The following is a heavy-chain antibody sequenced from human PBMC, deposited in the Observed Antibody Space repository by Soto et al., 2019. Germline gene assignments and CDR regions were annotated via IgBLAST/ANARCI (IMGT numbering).Heavy chain of an antibody. Sequence: SETLSLTCTVSGGSVSSGSYYWSWIRQPPGKGLEWIGYIYYSGSTNYNPSLKSRVTISVDTSKNQFSLKLSSVTAADTAVYYCARDNVDTATKGELGAFDIWGQATMVTVSS. V-gene: IGHV4-61*01. CDR3: ARDNVDTATKGELGAFDI. CDR1: GGSVSSGSYY. CDR2: IYYSGST. D-gene: IGHD5-18*01. J-gene: IGHJ3*02.